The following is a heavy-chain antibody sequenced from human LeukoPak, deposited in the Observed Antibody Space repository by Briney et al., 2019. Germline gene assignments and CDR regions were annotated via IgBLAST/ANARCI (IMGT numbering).Heavy chain of an antibody. Sequence: ASVKLSCKASGYTFTSYGISWVRQAPGQGLEWMGWISAYNGNTNYAQKLQGRVTMTTDTSTSTAYMELRSLRSDDTAVYYCANSGYDSSGLWYFDYWGQGTLVTVSS. D-gene: IGHD3-22*01. J-gene: IGHJ4*02. CDR1: GYTFTSYG. CDR2: ISAYNGNT. CDR3: ANSGYDSSGLWYFDY. V-gene: IGHV1-18*01.